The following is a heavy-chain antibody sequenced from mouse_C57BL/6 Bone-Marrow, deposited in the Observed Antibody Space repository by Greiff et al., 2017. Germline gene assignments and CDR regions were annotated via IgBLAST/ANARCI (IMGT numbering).Heavy chain of an antibody. Sequence: VQLQQSGAELVRPGTSVKVSCKASGYAFTNYLIEWVKQRPGQGLEWIGVINPGSGGTNYNEKFKGTATLTADQSSSTAYMQLSSLTAEDSAVYFCATSYYSNYVGAMDYWGQGTSVTVSS. CDR3: ATSYYSNYVGAMDY. CDR2: INPGSGGT. CDR1: GYAFTNYL. J-gene: IGHJ4*01. D-gene: IGHD2-5*01. V-gene: IGHV1-54*01.